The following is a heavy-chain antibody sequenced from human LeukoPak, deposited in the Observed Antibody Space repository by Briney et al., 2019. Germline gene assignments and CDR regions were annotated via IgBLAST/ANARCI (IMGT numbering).Heavy chain of an antibody. D-gene: IGHD3-3*01. V-gene: IGHV4-34*01. Sequence: PSETLSLTCAVYGGSFSGYYWSWIRQPPGKGLEWIGEINHSGSTNYNPSLKSRVTISVDTSKNQFSLKLSSVTAADTAVYYCARDPWSGYFDYWGQGTLVTVSS. CDR2: INHSGST. CDR3: ARDPWSGYFDY. CDR1: GGSFSGYY. J-gene: IGHJ4*02.